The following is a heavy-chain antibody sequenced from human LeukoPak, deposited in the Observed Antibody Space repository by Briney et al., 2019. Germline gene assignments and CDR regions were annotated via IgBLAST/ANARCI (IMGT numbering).Heavy chain of an antibody. J-gene: IGHJ4*02. V-gene: IGHV3-9*01. CDR2: ISWNSGSI. CDR1: GFTFDDYA. Sequence: DRSLRLSCAASGFTFDDYAMHWVRQAPGKGLEWVSGISWNSGSIGYADSVKGRFTISRDNAKNSLYLQMNSLRAEDTALYYCAKDKLGYDSLLYFGYWGQGTLVTVSS. CDR3: AKDKLGYDSLLYFGY. D-gene: IGHD5-12*01.